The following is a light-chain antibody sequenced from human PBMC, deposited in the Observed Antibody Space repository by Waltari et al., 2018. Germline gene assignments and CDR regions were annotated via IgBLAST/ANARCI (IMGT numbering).Light chain of an antibody. V-gene: IGLV1-47*01. Sequence: CSGGSSNIGSNYVYWYEQLPGTAPRLLIYRNNQRPSGVPDRFSGSKSGTSASLAISGLRSEDEADYYCAAWDDSLSGVVFGGGTKVTVL. CDR2: RNN. CDR1: SSNIGSNY. J-gene: IGLJ2*01. CDR3: AAWDDSLSGVV.